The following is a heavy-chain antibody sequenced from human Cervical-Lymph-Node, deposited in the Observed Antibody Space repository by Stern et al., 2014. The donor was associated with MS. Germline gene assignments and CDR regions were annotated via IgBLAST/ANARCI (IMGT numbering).Heavy chain of an antibody. CDR1: GGFISSSGYY. V-gene: IGHV4-61*02. J-gene: IGHJ5*02. D-gene: IGHD1-26*01. CDR2: LPDSGGT. CDR3: ATTRWDLFTWNWFDP. Sequence: QVQLVESGPGLVKPSQTLSLTCTVSGGFISSSGYYWSWIRQPPDKGLEWIGRLPDSGGTYYNPSLKSRVTISMNPAKNPISLHLTSVTAADTAVYYCATTRWDLFTWNWFDPWGQGTLVTVSS.